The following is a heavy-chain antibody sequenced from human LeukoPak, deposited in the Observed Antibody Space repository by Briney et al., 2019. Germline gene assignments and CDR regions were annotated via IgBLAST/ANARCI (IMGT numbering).Heavy chain of an antibody. CDR1: GFTFSSYA. Sequence: GGSLRLSCAASGFTFSSYAMHWARQAPGKGLEWVAVISYDGSNKCYADSVKGRFTISRDNSKNTLYLQMNSLRAEDTAVYYCAKLYYYDSSGLDYWGQGTLVTVSS. V-gene: IGHV3-30*18. CDR2: ISYDGSNK. CDR3: AKLYYYDSSGLDY. J-gene: IGHJ4*02. D-gene: IGHD3-22*01.